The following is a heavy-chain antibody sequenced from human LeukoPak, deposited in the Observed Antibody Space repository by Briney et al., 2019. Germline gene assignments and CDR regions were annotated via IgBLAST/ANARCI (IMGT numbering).Heavy chain of an antibody. V-gene: IGHV4-61*02. Sequence: PSETLSLTCTVSGGSISSGSYYWSWIRQPAGKGLEWIGRIYTSGSTNYNPSLKSRVTISVDTSKNRFSLKLSSVTAADTAVYYCASGDLYGGLDYFDYWGQGTLVTVSS. D-gene: IGHD4-23*01. CDR1: GGSISSGSYY. J-gene: IGHJ4*02. CDR2: IYTSGST. CDR3: ASGDLYGGLDYFDY.